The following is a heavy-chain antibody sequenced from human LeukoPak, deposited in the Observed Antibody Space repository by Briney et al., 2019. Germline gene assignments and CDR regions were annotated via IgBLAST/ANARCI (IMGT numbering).Heavy chain of an antibody. D-gene: IGHD3-10*01. CDR3: ARAEGSGRLENDAFDI. J-gene: IGHJ3*02. CDR1: GYTFTSYD. CDR2: MNPNSGNT. V-gene: IGHV1-8*01. Sequence: GASVKVSCKASGYTFTSYDINWVRQATGQGLEWMGWMNPNSGNTGYAQKSQGRVTMTRNTSISTAYMELSSLRSEDTAVYYCARAEGSGRLENDAFDIWGQGTMVTVSS.